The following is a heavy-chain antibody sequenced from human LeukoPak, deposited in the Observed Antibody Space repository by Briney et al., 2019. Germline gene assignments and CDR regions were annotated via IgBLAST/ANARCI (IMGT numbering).Heavy chain of an antibody. Sequence: ASVKVSCKISGDRSSTYGINWVRQAPGQGLEWLGWINRNNEKTKYGQKFQGGVTMTRNTSISTAYMELSSLRSEDTAVYYCARVLSRRRVIAVAGSGVLYYFDYWGQGTLVTVSS. V-gene: IGHV1-8*02. D-gene: IGHD6-19*01. J-gene: IGHJ4*02. CDR3: ARVLSRRRVIAVAGSGVLYYFDY. CDR1: GDRSSTYG. CDR2: INRNNEKT.